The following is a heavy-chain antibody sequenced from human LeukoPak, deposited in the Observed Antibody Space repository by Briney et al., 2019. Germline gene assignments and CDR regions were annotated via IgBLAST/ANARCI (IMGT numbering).Heavy chain of an antibody. V-gene: IGHV1-69*06. CDR3: ARGGYSYGPSPFDY. J-gene: IGHJ4*02. Sequence: ASVKVSCKAPGGTFSSYAISWVRQAPGQGLEWMGGIIPIFGTANYAQKFQGRVTITADKSTSTAYMELSSLRSEDTAVYYCARGGYSYGPSPFDYWGQGTLVTVSS. CDR1: GGTFSSYA. CDR2: IIPIFGTA. D-gene: IGHD5-18*01.